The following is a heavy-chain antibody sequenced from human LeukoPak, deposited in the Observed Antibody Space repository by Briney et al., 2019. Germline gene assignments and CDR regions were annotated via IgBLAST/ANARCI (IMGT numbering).Heavy chain of an antibody. CDR1: GFTFSSYS. CDR2: ISSSSSTI. CDR3: ARDYRNYDILTGYPL. D-gene: IGHD3-9*01. J-gene: IGHJ4*02. V-gene: IGHV3-48*04. Sequence: GGSLRLSCAASGFTFSSYSMNWVRQAPGKGLEWVSYISSSSSTIYYADSVKGRFTISRDNAKNSLYLQMNSLRAEDTAVYYCARDYRNYDILTGYPLWGQGTLVTVSS.